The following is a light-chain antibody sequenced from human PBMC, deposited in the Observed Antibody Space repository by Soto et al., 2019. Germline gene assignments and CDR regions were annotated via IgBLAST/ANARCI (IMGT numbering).Light chain of an antibody. V-gene: IGLV4-60*03. CDR1: SGRSSYI. CDR2: LEGSGSY. Sequence: QSVLTQSSSASASLGSSVKLTCTLSSGRSSYIIAWHQQQPGKAPRFLMNLEGSGSYNKGSGIPDRFSGSSSGADRYLTIPTLQSEDEADYYCETWDGYSWVFGGGTQLTVL. CDR3: ETWDGYSWV. J-gene: IGLJ3*02.